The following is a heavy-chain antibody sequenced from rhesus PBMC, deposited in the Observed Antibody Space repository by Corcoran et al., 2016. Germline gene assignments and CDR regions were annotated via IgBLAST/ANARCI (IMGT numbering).Heavy chain of an antibody. Sequence: QVQLQESGPGVVKPSETLSLTCAVSGGSISGGYDWSWIRQPPGKGLECIGYIYGSRGSTNYNPSLKNRGTMLKDASKNEFSLKLSSVTAADTAVYYCARDRAAAGRFDYWGQGVLVTVSS. J-gene: IGHJ4*01. CDR3: ARDRAAAGRFDY. V-gene: IGHV4-76*01. CDR1: GGSISGGYD. D-gene: IGHD6-31*01. CDR2: IYGSRGST.